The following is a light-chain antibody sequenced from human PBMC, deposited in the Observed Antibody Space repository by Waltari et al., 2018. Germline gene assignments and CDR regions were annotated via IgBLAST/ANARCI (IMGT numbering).Light chain of an antibody. CDR2: DVS. J-gene: IGLJ3*02. Sequence: QSAPTQPASVSGSPGKSITLSCTGTSSDVGGYNYVSWYQQHPGKAPKLMIFDVSKRPSGVSNRFSGSKSGSTASLTISGLQAEDEADFYCNSYTSSSTWVFGGGTKLTVL. CDR1: SSDVGGYNY. V-gene: IGLV2-14*01. CDR3: NSYTSSSTWV.